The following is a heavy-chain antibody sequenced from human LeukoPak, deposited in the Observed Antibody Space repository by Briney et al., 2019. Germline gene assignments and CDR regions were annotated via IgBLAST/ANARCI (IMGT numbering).Heavy chain of an antibody. V-gene: IGHV1-46*01. CDR1: GYTFTSYQ. Sequence: ASVKVSCKASGYTFTSYQMHWVRQAPGQGLEWMGIITPSGGSTSYAQKFQGRVTMTRDTSTSTVYMELSSLRSEDTAVYYCARDRSSRTIFGVDELPTLVYWGQGTLVTVSS. CDR2: ITPSGGST. CDR3: ARDRSSRTIFGVDELPTLVY. D-gene: IGHD3-3*01. J-gene: IGHJ4*02.